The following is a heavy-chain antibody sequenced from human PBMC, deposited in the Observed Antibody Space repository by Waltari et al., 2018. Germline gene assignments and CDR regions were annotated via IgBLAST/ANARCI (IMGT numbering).Heavy chain of an antibody. J-gene: IGHJ4*02. CDR2: ISSGSTHT. CDR3: ARDWVYDAQY. D-gene: IGHD5-12*01. Sequence: EVQVVESGGGLVKPGGSLRLSCVVSGFTFSSYSMKWVRQAPGKGLVWASSISSGSTHTFYADSVKGRFTIARNDANNSMFLQMTNLSAEDTGVYFCARDWVYDAQYWGQGTLVTVSS. CDR1: GFTFSSYS. V-gene: IGHV3-21*02.